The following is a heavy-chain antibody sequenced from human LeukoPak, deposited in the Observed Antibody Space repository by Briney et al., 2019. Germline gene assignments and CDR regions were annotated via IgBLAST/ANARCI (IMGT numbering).Heavy chain of an antibody. CDR3: AKTNKDSGRDAFDI. V-gene: IGHV3-30*04. D-gene: IGHD1-26*01. CDR1: GFTFSSYA. CDR2: ISYDGSNK. Sequence: GGSLRLSCAASGFTFSSYAMHWVRQAPGKGLEWVAVISYDGSNKYYADSVKGRFTISRDNSKNTLYLQMNSLRAEDTAVYYCAKTNKDSGRDAFDIWGQGTMVTVSS. J-gene: IGHJ3*02.